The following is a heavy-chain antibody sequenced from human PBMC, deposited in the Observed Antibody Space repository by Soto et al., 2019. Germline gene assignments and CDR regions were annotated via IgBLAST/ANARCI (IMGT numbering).Heavy chain of an antibody. J-gene: IGHJ5*02. V-gene: IGHV4-39*01. CDR2: SYYSGTS. CDR1: GGSIRVQSYY. D-gene: IGHD3-16*02. CDR3: TTRYTWIISYFHP. Sequence: PSETLSLTCTVSGGSIRVQSYYWTWIRQTPGKGLEWVGSSYYSGTSYFNPALKGRVTISVDTSTNQFSLRLTSVTAADTAVYYCTTRYTWIISYFHPLGQETLVTVSS.